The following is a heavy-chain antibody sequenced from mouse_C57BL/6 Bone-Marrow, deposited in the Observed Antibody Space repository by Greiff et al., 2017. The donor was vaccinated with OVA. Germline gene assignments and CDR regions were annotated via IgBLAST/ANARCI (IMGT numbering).Heavy chain of an antibody. CDR2: IYPGSGST. Sequence: QVQLQQPGAELVKPGASVKMSCKASGYTFTSYWITWVKQRPGQGLEWIGDIYPGSGSTNYNEKFKSKATLTVDTSSSTAYMQLSSLTSEDSAVYYCARRYYAPRGNYFDYWGKGTTLTVSS. D-gene: IGHD1-1*01. V-gene: IGHV1-55*01. CDR3: ARRYYAPRGNYFDY. CDR1: GYTFTSYW. J-gene: IGHJ2*01.